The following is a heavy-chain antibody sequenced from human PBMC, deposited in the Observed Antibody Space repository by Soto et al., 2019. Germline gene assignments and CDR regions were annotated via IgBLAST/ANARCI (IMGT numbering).Heavy chain of an antibody. V-gene: IGHV2-5*02. J-gene: IGHJ4*02. CDR2: IYWDADK. CDR3: AHSPSSVRPQQN. CDR1: GFSLSTSGVG. D-gene: IGHD2-2*01. Sequence: QITLKESGPTLVKPTQTLTLTCTCSGFSLSTSGVGVGWIRQPPGKALEWLALIYWDADKRYIPSLRSRLTITQDTSKIQVVRTMTNMDPVDTATYFCAHSPSSVRPQQNWVQGTLVTVSS.